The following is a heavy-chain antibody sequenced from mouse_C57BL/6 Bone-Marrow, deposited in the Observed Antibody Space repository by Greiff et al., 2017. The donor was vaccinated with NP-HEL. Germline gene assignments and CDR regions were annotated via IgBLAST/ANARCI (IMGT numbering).Heavy chain of an antibody. D-gene: IGHD2-1*01. Sequence: DVKLVESGGGLVQPGESLKLSCESNEYEFPSHDMSWVRKTPEKRLELVAAINSDGGSTSYPDTMERRFIISRDNTKKTLYLQMSSLMSEDSALYYCARHVVTHFDYWGQGTTLTVSS. J-gene: IGHJ2*01. V-gene: IGHV5-2*01. CDR3: ARHVVTHFDY. CDR2: INSDGGST. CDR1: EYEFPSHD.